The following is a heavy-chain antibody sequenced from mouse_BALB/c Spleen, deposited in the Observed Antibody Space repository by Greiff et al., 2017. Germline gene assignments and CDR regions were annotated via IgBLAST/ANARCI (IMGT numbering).Heavy chain of an antibody. D-gene: IGHD2-4*01. CDR3: ARDIYYDYGWYFDV. J-gene: IGHJ1*01. V-gene: IGHV2-9*02. CDR1: GFSLTSYG. Sequence: QVQLKESGPGLVAPSQSLSITCTVSGFSLTSYGVHWVRQPPGKGLEWLGVIWAGGSTNYNSALMSRLSISTDNSKSQVYLKMNSLQTDDTAMYYGARDIYYDYGWYFDVWGAGTTVTVSS. CDR2: IWAGGST.